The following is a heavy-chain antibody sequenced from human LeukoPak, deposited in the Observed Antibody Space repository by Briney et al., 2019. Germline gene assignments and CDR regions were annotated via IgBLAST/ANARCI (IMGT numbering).Heavy chain of an antibody. CDR1: GYTFTGYY. J-gene: IGHJ4*02. CDR2: INPNSGGT. D-gene: IGHD3-22*01. CDR3: ARGGRTYYYDSSGYPFDY. Sequence: GASVKVSCKASGYTFTGYYMHWVRQAPGQGLEWMGWINPNSGGTNYAQKFQGRVTMTRDTSISTAYMELSGLRSDDTAVYYCARGGRTYYYDSSGYPFDYWGQGTLVTVSS. V-gene: IGHV1-2*02.